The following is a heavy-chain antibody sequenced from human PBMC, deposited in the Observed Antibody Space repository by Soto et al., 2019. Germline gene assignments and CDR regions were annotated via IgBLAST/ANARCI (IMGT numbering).Heavy chain of an antibody. CDR1: GGSISSGGYY. CDR2: IYYSGST. D-gene: IGHD4-4*01. V-gene: IGHV4-31*03. CDR3: ARAYSTYRGADP. Sequence: QVQLQESGPGLVKPSQTLSLTCTVSGGSISSGGYYWSGIRQHRGKGLEWIGYIYYSGSTYYNPSLTSRVTISVDTSKNQFSLKLSSVTAADTAVYYCARAYSTYRGADPWGQGTLVTVSS. J-gene: IGHJ5*02.